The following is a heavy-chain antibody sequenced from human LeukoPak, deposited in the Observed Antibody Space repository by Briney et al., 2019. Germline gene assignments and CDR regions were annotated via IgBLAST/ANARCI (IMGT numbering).Heavy chain of an antibody. J-gene: IGHJ4*02. CDR1: VGTFSSYA. Sequence: SVKVSCKASVGTFSSYAISWVRQAPGQGPEWMGGIIPIFGTANYAQKFQGRVTITADESTSTAYMELSSLRSEDTAVYYCARARIAAAGYANYFDYWGQGTLVTVSS. V-gene: IGHV1-69*13. CDR2: IIPIFGTA. CDR3: ARARIAAAGYANYFDY. D-gene: IGHD6-13*01.